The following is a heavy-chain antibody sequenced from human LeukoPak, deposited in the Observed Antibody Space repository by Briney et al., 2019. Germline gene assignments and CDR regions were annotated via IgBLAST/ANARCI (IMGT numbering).Heavy chain of an antibody. D-gene: IGHD3-16*01. Sequence: SETLSLTCAVYGGSFSGYYWSWIRQPPGKGLEWIGEINHSGSANYNPSLKSRVTISVDTSKNQFSLKVTSVTASDTAMYYCVRDHVSPGLSNWFDPWGQGTLVTVSS. J-gene: IGHJ5*02. CDR2: INHSGSA. CDR1: GGSFSGYY. CDR3: VRDHVSPGLSNWFDP. V-gene: IGHV4-34*01.